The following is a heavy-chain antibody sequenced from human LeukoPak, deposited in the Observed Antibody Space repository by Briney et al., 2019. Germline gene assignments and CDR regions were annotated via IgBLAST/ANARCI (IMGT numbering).Heavy chain of an antibody. J-gene: IGHJ5*02. D-gene: IGHD6-6*01. CDR1: GGVFTTYT. CDR3: VKDDHSSSSGRWFDP. V-gene: IGHV1-69*08. CDR2: IIPFLGTT. Sequence: SVKVSCKASGGVFTTYTMSWVRQAPGQGLEWMGSIIPFLGTTNYAQKFQGRVTITADEPTRTAYMELPYVRSDDTAVYYCVKDDHSSSSGRWFDPWGQGTLVTVSS.